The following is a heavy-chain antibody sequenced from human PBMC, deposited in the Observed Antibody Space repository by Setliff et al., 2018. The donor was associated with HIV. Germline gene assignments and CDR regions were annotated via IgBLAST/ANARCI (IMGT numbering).Heavy chain of an antibody. V-gene: IGHV4-34*01. J-gene: IGHJ4*02. D-gene: IGHD4-17*01. Sequence: PSETLSLTCTVYGGSFSNYYTNWIRQPPGKGLEWIGELSPSGTTRSNPSLQSRVTISLDTSNNQFSLKLTSVTAADTAMYYCASFFVTTVTNQDYWGQGAPVTVSA. CDR1: GGSFSNYY. CDR3: ASFFVTTVTNQDY. CDR2: LSPSGTT.